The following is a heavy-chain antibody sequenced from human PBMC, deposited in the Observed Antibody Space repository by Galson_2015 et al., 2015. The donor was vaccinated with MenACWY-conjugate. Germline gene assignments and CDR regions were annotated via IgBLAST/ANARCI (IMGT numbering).Heavy chain of an antibody. J-gene: IGHJ6*02. D-gene: IGHD1-26*01. CDR2: ISPGDSNT. Sequence: QSGAEVKKPGESLKISCKTTGYSFTTYWIAWVRQMPGTGLEWMGHISPGDSNTRYSPSFQGQVTISADKSISTAYLQWSSLKASDTAMYYCARPPPGGRGMDVWGQGTTVTVSS. V-gene: IGHV5-51*01. CDR1: GYSFTTYW. CDR3: ARPPPGGRGMDV.